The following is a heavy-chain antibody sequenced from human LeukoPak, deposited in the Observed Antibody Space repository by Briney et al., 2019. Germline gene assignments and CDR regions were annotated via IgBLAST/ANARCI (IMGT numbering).Heavy chain of an antibody. CDR3: ARALQTGVGPRGYFDL. V-gene: IGHV3-64*01. Sequence: GGSQRLSCAASGFTLSDYLMHWVRQAPGKGLEYVSAISTDGDSTYYANSVKGRFTVSRDNSKNTLYLQMDSLRPEDMSVYYCARALQTGVGPRGYFDLWGRGTLVSVSS. J-gene: IGHJ2*01. D-gene: IGHD7-27*01. CDR2: ISTDGDST. CDR1: GFTLSDYL.